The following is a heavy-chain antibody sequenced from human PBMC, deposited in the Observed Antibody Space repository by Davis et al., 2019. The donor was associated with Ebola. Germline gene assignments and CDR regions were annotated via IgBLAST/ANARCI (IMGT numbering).Heavy chain of an antibody. CDR2: IYHTGST. CDR3: ARAARFRYFDWSLTG. J-gene: IGHJ4*02. CDR1: GGYISPYY. D-gene: IGHD3-9*01. V-gene: IGHV4-59*01. Sequence: PSETLSLTCTVSGGYISPYYWSWIRQPPGKGLEWIGYIYHTGSTKSNPSLKNRVTMSVDTSKNQISLELSSVRAEDTAVYYCARAARFRYFDWSLTGWGQGTLVTVSS.